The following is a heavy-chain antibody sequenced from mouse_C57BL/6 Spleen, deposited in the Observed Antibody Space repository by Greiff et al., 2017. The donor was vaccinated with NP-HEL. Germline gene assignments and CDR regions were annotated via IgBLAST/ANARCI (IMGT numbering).Heavy chain of an antibody. CDR1: GYSITSGYY. CDR3: ARKDY. J-gene: IGHJ2*01. CDR2: ISYDGSN. Sequence: EVKLQESGPGLVKPSQSLSLTCSVTGYSITSGYYWNWIRQFPGNKLEWMGYISYDGSNNYNPSLKNRFSITRDTSKNQFFLKLNAVTTEDTATYYCARKDYWGQGTTLTVSS. V-gene: IGHV3-6*01.